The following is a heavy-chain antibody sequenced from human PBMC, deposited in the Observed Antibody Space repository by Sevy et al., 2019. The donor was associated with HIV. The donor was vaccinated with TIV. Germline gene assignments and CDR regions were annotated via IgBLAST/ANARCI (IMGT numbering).Heavy chain of an antibody. V-gene: IGHV3-9*01. CDR2: ISWNSVSL. Sequence: GGSLRLSCAASGFTFSDYAMHWVRQAPGKGLEWVSGISWNSVSLDYADSVKGRFTISRDNAKNSLYLQMNRLRSEDTAIYYCAKDNRPATMSNSSYYYYYGMDVWGQGPTVTVSS. CDR1: GFTFSDYA. CDR3: AKDNRPATMSNSSYYYYYGMDV. J-gene: IGHJ6*02. D-gene: IGHD6-6*01.